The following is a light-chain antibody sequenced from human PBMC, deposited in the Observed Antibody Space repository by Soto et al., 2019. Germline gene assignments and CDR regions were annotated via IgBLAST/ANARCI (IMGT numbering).Light chain of an antibody. J-gene: IGLJ1*01. CDR1: SSNIGTNA. V-gene: IGLV1-44*01. CDR2: NNN. CDR3: AAWDDSLNGYV. Sequence: QSVLTQPPSASGTPGQRVTISCSGGSSNIGTNAVNWYQQPPGTAPKLPIYNNNQRPSGVPDRFSGSKSGTSASLAISGLQSEDEADYYCAAWDDSLNGYVFGTGTKVTVL.